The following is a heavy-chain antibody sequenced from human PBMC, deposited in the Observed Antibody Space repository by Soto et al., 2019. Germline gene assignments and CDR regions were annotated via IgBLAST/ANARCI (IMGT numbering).Heavy chain of an antibody. CDR3: ARGGSGYVWFNEF. D-gene: IGHD3-22*01. J-gene: IGHJ4*02. V-gene: IGHV1-69*01. Sequence: QEQLVQSGAEVKKSGSSVKVSCKDTGGLFSSYAVSWVRQAPGQGLEWMGGIIPMSDTVYYAQKFQGRVTITADESTNTAYMELSSLRSEDTAMYYCARGGSGYVWFNEFWGQGTLVTVSS. CDR2: IIPMSDTV. CDR1: GGLFSSYA.